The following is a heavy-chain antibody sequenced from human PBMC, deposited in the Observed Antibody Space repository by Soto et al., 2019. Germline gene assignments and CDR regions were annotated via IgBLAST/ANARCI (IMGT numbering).Heavy chain of an antibody. V-gene: IGHV3-21*06. D-gene: IGHD1-1*01. J-gene: IGHJ4*02. CDR3: ATGAALDGILDL. Sequence: EVQLVESGGGLVKPGGSVRLSCEASGFTFTSDSMTWVRQAPGKGLEWVSSISSHGRDIFYADSVKGRFTLTRNNAKDSLNLKMNSLTGEYSAVYYCATGAALDGILDLWGQGTLVTVSS. CDR1: GFTFTSDS. CDR2: ISSHGRDI.